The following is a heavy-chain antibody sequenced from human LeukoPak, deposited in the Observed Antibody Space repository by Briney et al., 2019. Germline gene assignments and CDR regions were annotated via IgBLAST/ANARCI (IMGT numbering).Heavy chain of an antibody. Sequence: GGSLRLSCAASGFTFSNYAMHWVRQAPGKGLEWVAVISHDGGNQYNADPVKGRFTISRDNSKNTLYLQMNSLRAEDTAVYYCAKEYSSGWYKAPLDYWGQGTLVTVSS. CDR2: ISHDGGNQ. V-gene: IGHV3-30*14. CDR3: AKEYSSGWYKAPLDY. J-gene: IGHJ4*02. CDR1: GFTFSNYA. D-gene: IGHD6-19*01.